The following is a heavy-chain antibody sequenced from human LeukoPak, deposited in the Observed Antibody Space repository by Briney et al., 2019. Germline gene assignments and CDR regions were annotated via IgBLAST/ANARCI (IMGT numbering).Heavy chain of an antibody. CDR2: IYYSGST. D-gene: IGHD2-15*01. V-gene: IGHV4-39*07. CDR1: GGSISSSSYY. Sequence: SETLSLTCTVSGGSISSSSYYWGWIRQPPGKGLEWIGSIYYSGSTYYNPSLKSRVTISVDTSKNQFSLKLSSVTAADTAVYYCVREILYCSGGSCYRGPFDNWGQGTLVTVSA. J-gene: IGHJ4*02. CDR3: VREILYCSGGSCYRGPFDN.